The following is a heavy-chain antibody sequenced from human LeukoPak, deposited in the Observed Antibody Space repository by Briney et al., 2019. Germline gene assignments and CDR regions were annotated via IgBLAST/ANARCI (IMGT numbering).Heavy chain of an antibody. J-gene: IGHJ4*02. D-gene: IGHD3-10*01. CDR3: ARDPFGFGIDY. Sequence: GGSLRLSCVASGFTFSSYTMNWVRQAPGKGLEWVANINQDGSEKYYVDSVKGRFTISRDNAKNSLYLQMNSLRAEDTAVYYCARDPFGFGIDYWGQGTLVTVSS. CDR2: INQDGSEK. CDR1: GFTFSSYT. V-gene: IGHV3-7*01.